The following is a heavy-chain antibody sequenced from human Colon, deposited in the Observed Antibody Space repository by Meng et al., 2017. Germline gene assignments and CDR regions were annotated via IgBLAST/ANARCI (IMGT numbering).Heavy chain of an antibody. D-gene: IGHD4-17*01. CDR1: GTTFSGSA. Sequence: GSSLKISCAASGTTFSGSALHWVRQAGGKGLEWVGRIRSKANSYATAHAASVKGRFTFSRDDSKNTAYLQMNSLQTADTAVYYCTRLKYGDYTDAFDIWGQGTMVTVSS. J-gene: IGHJ3*02. V-gene: IGHV3-73*01. CDR2: IRSKANSYAT. CDR3: TRLKYGDYTDAFDI.